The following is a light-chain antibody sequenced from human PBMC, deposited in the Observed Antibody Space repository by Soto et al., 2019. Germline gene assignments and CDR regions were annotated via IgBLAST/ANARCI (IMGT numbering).Light chain of an antibody. J-gene: IGKJ1*01. CDR2: DAS. CDR3: QQYNNGHQK. V-gene: IGKV3-15*01. Sequence: ETMMTQSPDTLSVSLGERATLSCRASQSLRSSLAWYQQKPGQAPRLLIYDASTRAPGIPARFSGSGSGTDFTLTISGLQSEDFEVYYCQQYNNGHQKFGHGTKADI. CDR1: QSLRSS.